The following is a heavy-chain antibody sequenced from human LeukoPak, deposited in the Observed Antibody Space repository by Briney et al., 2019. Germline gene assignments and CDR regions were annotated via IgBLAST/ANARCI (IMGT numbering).Heavy chain of an antibody. V-gene: IGHV3-30*02. Sequence: PGGSLRLSCAASGFTFSSYGMHWVRQAPGKGLEWVAFIRYDGSNKYYADSVKGRFTISRDNSKNTLYLQMYSLRAEDTAVYYCVTIRSYYFDYWGQGTLVTVSS. CDR1: GFTFSSYG. D-gene: IGHD3-16*02. J-gene: IGHJ4*02. CDR2: IRYDGSNK. CDR3: VTIRSYYFDY.